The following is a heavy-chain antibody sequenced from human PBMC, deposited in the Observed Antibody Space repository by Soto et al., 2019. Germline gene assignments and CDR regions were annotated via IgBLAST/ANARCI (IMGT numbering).Heavy chain of an antibody. D-gene: IGHD3-22*01. CDR1: GFSFTTYG. Sequence: LRLSCAASGFSFTTYGMSWVRQAPGKGLEWVSDISSTGLYTYLADSVKGRFTISRDNSKNTLYLQMNSLRVDDTAVYFCTKSWLFEKNWFDPWGQGTLVTVSS. CDR3: TKSWLFEKNWFDP. J-gene: IGHJ5*02. CDR2: ISSTGLYT. V-gene: IGHV3-23*01.